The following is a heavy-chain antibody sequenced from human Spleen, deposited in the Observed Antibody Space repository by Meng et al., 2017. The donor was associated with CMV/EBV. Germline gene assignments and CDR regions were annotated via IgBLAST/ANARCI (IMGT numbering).Heavy chain of an antibody. CDR1: NSGGFY. CDR3: ARIGRYCSSTSCWGSWLDP. J-gene: IGHJ5*02. V-gene: IGHV4-31*02. D-gene: IGHD2-2*01. CDR2: IYYSGST. Sequence: NSGGFYWSWIRQHPGKGLEWIGYIYYSGSTYYNPSLKSRVTISVDTSKNQFSLKLSSVTAADTAVYYCARIGRYCSSTSCWGSWLDPWG.